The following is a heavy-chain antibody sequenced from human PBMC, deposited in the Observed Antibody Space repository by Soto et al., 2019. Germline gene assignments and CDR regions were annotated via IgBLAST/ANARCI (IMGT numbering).Heavy chain of an antibody. CDR3: ASTCAVTTFLLRAFDI. Sequence: QVQLQESGPGLVKPSETLSLTCTVSGGSVSSGSYYWSWMRQPPGKGLEWIGYIYYRGSTNYNHALNTRVTISVETSKNHFALQLGSVTAVDRAVYYFASTCAVTTFLLRAFDIWGPGTIVPVSS. D-gene: IGHD3-16*01. V-gene: IGHV4-61*03. CDR2: IYYRGST. CDR1: GGSVSSGSYY. J-gene: IGHJ3*02.